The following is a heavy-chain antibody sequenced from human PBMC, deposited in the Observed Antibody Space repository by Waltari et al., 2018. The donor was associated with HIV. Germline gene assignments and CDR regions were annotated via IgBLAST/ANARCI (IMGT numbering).Heavy chain of an antibody. CDR3: ARDFGSGSSGWYDY. D-gene: IGHD6-19*01. Sequence: EVQLVESGGGLVQPGGSLRLSWAASGFTFNFYSMNWVRQAPGKGLEWLSSISSDSGYRSYADSVRGRFTISRDNTKTSLYLQMNSLRAEDTAVYYCARDFGSGSSGWYDYWGQGTLVTVSS. CDR2: ISSDSGYR. V-gene: IGHV3-21*02. J-gene: IGHJ4*02. CDR1: GFTFNFYS.